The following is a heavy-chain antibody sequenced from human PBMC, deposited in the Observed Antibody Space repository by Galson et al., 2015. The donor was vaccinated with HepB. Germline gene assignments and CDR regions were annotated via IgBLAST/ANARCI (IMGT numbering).Heavy chain of an antibody. Sequence: CAASGFTFSSYGINWVRQAPGKGLEWVSSISSTGSYIHFADSVRGRFTISRDNAKSSVHLQMNSLRAEDTAVYYCARDHDYGDYFFDYWGQGTLVTVSS. CDR1: GFTFSSYG. CDR2: ISSTGSYI. J-gene: IGHJ4*02. CDR3: ARDHDYGDYFFDY. D-gene: IGHD4-17*01. V-gene: IGHV3-21*01.